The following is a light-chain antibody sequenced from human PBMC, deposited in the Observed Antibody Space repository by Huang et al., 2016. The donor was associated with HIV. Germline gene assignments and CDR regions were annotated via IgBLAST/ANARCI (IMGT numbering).Light chain of an antibody. V-gene: IGKV3-20*01. CDR1: QSVSSPY. J-gene: IGKJ2*01. Sequence: EIVLTQSPGTLSLSPGERATLSCRASQSVSSPYVAWYQHKPGQAPRLLIYGASYRATGIPDRFSGSGSGTDFSLTINRLEPEDFAVYYCEQFGNSPRTFGQGTKLDI. CDR3: EQFGNSPRT. CDR2: GAS.